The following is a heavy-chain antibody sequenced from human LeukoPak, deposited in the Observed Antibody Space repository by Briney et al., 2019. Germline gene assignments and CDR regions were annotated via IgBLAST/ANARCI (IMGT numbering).Heavy chain of an antibody. CDR3: AKARLWFGELDY. D-gene: IGHD3-10*01. CDR2: ISGSGGST. CDR1: GFTFSSYA. V-gene: IGHV3-23*01. J-gene: IGHJ4*02. Sequence: PGGSLRLSCAASGFTFSSYAMSWVRQAPGKGLDWVSAISGSGGSTYYADSVKGRFTISRDNSKNTLYLQMNSRRAEDTAVYYCAKARLWFGELDYWGQGTLVTVSS.